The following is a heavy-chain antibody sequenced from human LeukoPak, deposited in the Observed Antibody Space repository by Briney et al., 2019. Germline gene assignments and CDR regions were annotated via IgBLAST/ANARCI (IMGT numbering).Heavy chain of an antibody. V-gene: IGHV3-23*01. J-gene: IGHJ4*02. CDR2: ISGSGGST. CDR1: GFTVSSNY. D-gene: IGHD2-21*02. CDR3: AKSHHVTAIDY. Sequence: GGSLRLSCAASGFTVSSNYMTWVRQAPGKGLEWVSAISGSGGSTYYAGSVKGRFTISRDNSKNTLYLQMNSLRADDTAVYYCAKSHHVTAIDYWGQGTLVTVSS.